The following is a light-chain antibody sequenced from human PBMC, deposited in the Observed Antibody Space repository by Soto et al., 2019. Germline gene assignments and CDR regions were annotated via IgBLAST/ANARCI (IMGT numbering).Light chain of an antibody. J-gene: IGKJ2*01. CDR1: QSISNY. CDR2: AAS. CDR3: QPSYSTPT. V-gene: IGKV1-39*01. Sequence: DLQMTQSPSSLSASVGDRVTITCRASQSISNYLNWYQQKPGKAPKLLIYAASSLQSGVTSRFSGSGSGTDFTLTISSLQPEDFATYYCQPSYSTPTFGQGTKLEIK.